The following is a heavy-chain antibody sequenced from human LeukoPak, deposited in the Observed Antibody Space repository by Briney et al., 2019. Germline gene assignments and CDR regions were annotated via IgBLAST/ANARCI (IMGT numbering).Heavy chain of an antibody. D-gene: IGHD5-18*01. CDR1: GFTFNSYS. V-gene: IGHV3-48*04. Sequence: PGGSLRLSCAASGFTFNSYSMNWVRQAPGKGLEWVSYISSSSTTIYYADSVRGRFTISRDNAKNSLYLQMNSLRAGDTAVYYCARDLGSVGHTYGYWGQGTLVTVSS. J-gene: IGHJ4*02. CDR3: ARDLGSVGHTYGY. CDR2: ISSSSTTI.